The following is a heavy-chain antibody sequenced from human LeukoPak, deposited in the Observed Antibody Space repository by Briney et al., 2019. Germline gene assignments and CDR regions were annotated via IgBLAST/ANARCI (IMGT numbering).Heavy chain of an antibody. Sequence: PSETLSLTCAVYGGSFSGYYWSWIRQPPGKGLEWIGEINHSGSTNYNPSPKSRVTISVDTSKNQFSLKLSSVTAADTAVYYCARGYDILTGYTGSFDYWGQGTLVTVSS. V-gene: IGHV4-34*01. CDR3: ARGYDILTGYTGSFDY. D-gene: IGHD3-9*01. J-gene: IGHJ4*02. CDR2: INHSGST. CDR1: GGSFSGYY.